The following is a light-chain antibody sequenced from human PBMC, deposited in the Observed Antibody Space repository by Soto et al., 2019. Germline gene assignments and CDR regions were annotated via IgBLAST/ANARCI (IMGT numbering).Light chain of an antibody. V-gene: IGKV3-20*01. CDR2: GAS. Sequence: EIVLTQSPGTLSLSPGERATLSCRASQSVTNTYLAWYQQKPGQAPRLLIYGASSRAAGIPDRFSGSGSGTDFTLTISRLEPVDFAVYYCQQYGSSPRTFGGGTKVETK. CDR3: QQYGSSPRT. J-gene: IGKJ4*01. CDR1: QSVTNTY.